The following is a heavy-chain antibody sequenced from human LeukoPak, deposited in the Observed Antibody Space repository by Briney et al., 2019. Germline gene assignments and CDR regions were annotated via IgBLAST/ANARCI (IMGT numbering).Heavy chain of an antibody. CDR3: AGAYCGGDCYLQPPVY. Sequence: PSETLSLTCTVSGGSIGSYYWSWIRQPPGKGLEWIGYIYYSGSTNYNPSLKSRVTISVDTSKNQFSLKLSSVTAADTAVYYCAGAYCGGDCYLQPPVYWGQGTLVTVSS. J-gene: IGHJ4*02. CDR1: GGSIGSYY. CDR2: IYYSGST. D-gene: IGHD2-21*02. V-gene: IGHV4-59*12.